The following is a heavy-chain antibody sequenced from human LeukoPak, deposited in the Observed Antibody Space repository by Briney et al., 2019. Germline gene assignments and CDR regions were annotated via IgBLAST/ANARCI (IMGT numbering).Heavy chain of an antibody. D-gene: IGHD3-10*01. J-gene: IGHJ4*02. CDR1: GFTFSTYT. V-gene: IGHV3-48*02. CDR3: ARSRGVSDY. CDR2: ISTSSSTI. Sequence: GGSLRLSCAASGFTFSTYTMNWVRQAPGKGLEWVSYISTSSSTIYYADSVKGRFTISRDNAKNSLYLQMSSLRDDDTAVYFCARSRGVSDYWGQGTLVTVSS.